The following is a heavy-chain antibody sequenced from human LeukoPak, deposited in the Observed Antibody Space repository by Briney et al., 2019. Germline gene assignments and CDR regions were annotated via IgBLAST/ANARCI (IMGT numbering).Heavy chain of an antibody. D-gene: IGHD2-2*02. CDR2: IIPIFGTA. CDR1: GGTFSSYA. Sequence: ASVKVSCKASGGTFSSYAISWVRQAPGQGLEWMGGIIPIFGTANYAQKFQGRVTITTDESTSTAYMELSSLRSEDTAVYYCARQGLYCSSTSCYTSWFDPWGQGTLVTVSS. CDR3: ARQGLYCSSTSCYTSWFDP. V-gene: IGHV1-69*05. J-gene: IGHJ5*02.